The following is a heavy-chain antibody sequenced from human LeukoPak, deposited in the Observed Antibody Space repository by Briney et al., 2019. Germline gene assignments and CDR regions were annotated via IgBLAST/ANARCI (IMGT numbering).Heavy chain of an antibody. V-gene: IGHV4-59*08. J-gene: IGHJ4*02. CDR2: IYYSGST. CDR3: ARQVSESSSGWYNFDY. CDR1: GGSISSYY. Sequence: SETLSLTCTVSGGSISSYYWSWIRQPPGKGLEWIGYIYYSGSTYYNPSLKSRVTISVDTSKNQFSLKLSSVTAADTAVYYCARQVSESSSGWYNFDYWGQGTLVTVSS. D-gene: IGHD6-19*01.